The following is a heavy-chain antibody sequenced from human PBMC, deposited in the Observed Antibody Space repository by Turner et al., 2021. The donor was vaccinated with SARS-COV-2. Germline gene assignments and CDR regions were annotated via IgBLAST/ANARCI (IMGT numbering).Heavy chain of an antibody. Sequence: QVQLQESGPGLVKPSETLSLTCTVSGGSISSKSWSWIRQSPGRGLEWIGYFYKIGSIDYNPTLRSRVTISVDTSKNQLSLNLISVTAADTAVYYCARQQGSASGYDHGMNVWGQGTAVIVSS. CDR3: ARQQGSASGYDHGMNV. CDR1: GGSISSKS. V-gene: IGHV4-59*08. D-gene: IGHD1-26*01. J-gene: IGHJ6*02. CDR2: FYKIGSI.